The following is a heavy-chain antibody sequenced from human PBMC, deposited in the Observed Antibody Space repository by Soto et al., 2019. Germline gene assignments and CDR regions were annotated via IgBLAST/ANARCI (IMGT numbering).Heavy chain of an antibody. CDR3: ARGPGYYYGSGSYPNYYYGMDV. J-gene: IGHJ6*02. Sequence: SDTLSHTCTVSGGSISSSRYYWGWIRQHPEKSLVCIGSIYYSGSTYYTPSLKSRVTISVDTSKNQFSLKLSSVTAADTAVYYCARGPGYYYGSGSYPNYYYGMDVWGQGTTVT. CDR1: GGSISSSRYY. V-gene: IGHV4-39*01. D-gene: IGHD3-10*01. CDR2: IYYSGST.